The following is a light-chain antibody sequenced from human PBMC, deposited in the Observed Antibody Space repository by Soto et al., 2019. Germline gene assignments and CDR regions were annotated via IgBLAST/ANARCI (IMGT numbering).Light chain of an antibody. Sequence: IVLTQSPGTLSLSPGERATLSCRASQSVSSDYLAWYQQKPGQAPRLLIYGASSRATGIPGRFGGSGSGTDFTLTISRLEPEDFAVYYCQQYSSSSYTFGQGTRLDIK. CDR1: QSVSSDY. J-gene: IGKJ2*01. CDR2: GAS. CDR3: QQYSSSSYT. V-gene: IGKV3-20*01.